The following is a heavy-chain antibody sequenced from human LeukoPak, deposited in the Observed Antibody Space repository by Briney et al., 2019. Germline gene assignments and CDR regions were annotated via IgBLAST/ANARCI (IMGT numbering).Heavy chain of an antibody. J-gene: IGHJ4*02. V-gene: IGHV3-11*04. CDR1: GFNFSDYY. CDR3: ARSWGVVNFDS. CDR2: ISESGSTI. D-gene: IGHD3-3*01. Sequence: GGSLRLSCAASGFNFSDYYMSWIRQAPGKGLEWLSNISESGSTIYYADSVKGRFTISRDNAENSVSLQMNSLRGEDTAVYYCARSWGVVNFDSWGQGTLLIVST.